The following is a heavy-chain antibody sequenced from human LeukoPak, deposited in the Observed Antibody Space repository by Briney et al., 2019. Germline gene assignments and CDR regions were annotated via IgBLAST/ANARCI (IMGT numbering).Heavy chain of an antibody. D-gene: IGHD1-26*01. CDR3: ARDGSYYYYYGMDV. V-gene: IGHV3-33*01. Sequence: GVSLRLSCAASAFTFSSYGMHWVRQAPGKGLEWVAVIWYDGSNKYYADSVKGRFTISRDNSKNTLYLQMNSLRAEDTAVYYCARDGSYYYYYGMDVWGQGTTVTVSS. J-gene: IGHJ6*02. CDR2: IWYDGSNK. CDR1: AFTFSSYG.